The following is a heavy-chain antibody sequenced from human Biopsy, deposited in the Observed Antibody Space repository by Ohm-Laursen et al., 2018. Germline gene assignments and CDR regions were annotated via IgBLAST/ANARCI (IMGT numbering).Heavy chain of an antibody. J-gene: IGHJ1*01. D-gene: IGHD4-23*01. CDR2: ISHTGYT. V-gene: IGHV4-59*11. Sequence: GTLSLTCIVSGGSFTGHYWTWIRQPPGQGLEWIGHISHTGYTSYKSSLKSRVTISLDTSRKHFSLRLTSLAAADTAVYYCARGSNEYGGLYFPHWGQGTVVTVSS. CDR3: ARGSNEYGGLYFPH. CDR1: GGSFTGHY.